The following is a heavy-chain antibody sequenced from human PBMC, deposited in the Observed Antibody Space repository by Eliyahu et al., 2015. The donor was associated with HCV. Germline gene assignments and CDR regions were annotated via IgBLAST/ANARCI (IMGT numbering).Heavy chain of an antibody. D-gene: IGHD6-19*01. CDR1: GXSISSXY. Sequence: QVQLQESGPGLVKPSXTLSLTCXVSGXSISSXYWSWIRQPPGKGLGWICHIHYSGSTNYKPSLKSRVTMSVDTSKNQFSLKLTSVTAADTAVYYCASGGGGIAVAGTGGWFDPWGQGTLVTVSS. V-gene: IGHV4-59*01. CDR2: IHYSGST. CDR3: ASGGGGIAVAGTGGWFDP. J-gene: IGHJ5*02.